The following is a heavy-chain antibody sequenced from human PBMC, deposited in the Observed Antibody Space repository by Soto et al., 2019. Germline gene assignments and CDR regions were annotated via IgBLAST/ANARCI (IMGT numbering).Heavy chain of an antibody. CDR2: INHSGSA. D-gene: IGHD6-19*01. J-gene: IGHJ4*02. CDR1: GESFSGYI. CDR3: ARGLITGSHYSGGWYYFDS. V-gene: IGHV4-34*01. Sequence: SDTLSLTCAVYGESFSGYIWTWIRQTPGKGLQWIGQINHSGSAYYNPSLKSRVTISVHTSNSQFSLELSSVTAADTAVYYCARGLITGSHYSGGWYYFDSWGQGTQVNVSS.